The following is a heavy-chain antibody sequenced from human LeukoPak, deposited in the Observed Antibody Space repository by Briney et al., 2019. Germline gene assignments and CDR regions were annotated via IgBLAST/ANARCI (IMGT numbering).Heavy chain of an antibody. D-gene: IGHD1-1*01. CDR3: ARGHNWNDRGAFDI. J-gene: IGHJ3*02. V-gene: IGHV3-53*01. Sequence: PGGSLRLSCAASAFTVSSNYMSWVRQAPGKGLEWVSAIYSGGSTYYADSVKGRFTISRGNSKNTLYLQMNSLRAEDTAVYYCARGHNWNDRGAFDIWGQGTMVTVSS. CDR1: AFTVSSNY. CDR2: IYSGGST.